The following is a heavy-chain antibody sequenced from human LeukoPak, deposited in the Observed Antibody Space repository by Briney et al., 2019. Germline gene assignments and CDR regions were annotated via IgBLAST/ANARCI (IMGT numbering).Heavy chain of an antibody. J-gene: IGHJ5*02. CDR3: ARGLLWFGELFPNWFDP. CDR1: GGSISSGSYY. Sequence: SETLSLTCTVSGGSISSGSYYWSWIRQPAGKGLEWIGRIYTGGSTNYNPSLKSRVTISVDTSKNQFSLKLSSVTAADTAVYYCARGLLWFGELFPNWFDPWGQGTLVTVSS. CDR2: IYTGGST. V-gene: IGHV4-61*02. D-gene: IGHD3-10*01.